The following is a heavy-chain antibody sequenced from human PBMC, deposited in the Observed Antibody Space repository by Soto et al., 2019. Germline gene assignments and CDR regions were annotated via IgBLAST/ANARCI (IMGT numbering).Heavy chain of an antibody. CDR2: ITTSGSYI. V-gene: IGHV3-21*01. J-gene: IGHJ5*02. D-gene: IGHD1-7*01. CDR1: GFTFSSYD. CDR3: VKSGTATMLRHNWFDP. Sequence: EVQLVESGGGLVKPGGSLRLSCAASGFTFSSYDMHWVRQAPGKGLEYVASITTSGSYIYYGDSVRGRFTISRDNAKNSLLQQMDSLRAEATAVYYCVKSGTATMLRHNWFDPWGQGTLVTVSS.